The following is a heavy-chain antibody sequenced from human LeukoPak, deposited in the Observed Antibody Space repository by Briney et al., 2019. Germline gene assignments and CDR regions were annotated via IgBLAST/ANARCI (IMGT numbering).Heavy chain of an antibody. J-gene: IGHJ6*03. CDR3: ARRIRWGSHYYYYYMDV. V-gene: IGHV4-59*11. D-gene: IGHD4-23*01. CDR1: GGSISSHY. CDR2: IYYSGST. Sequence: SETLSLTCTVSGGSISSHYWSWIRQPPGKGLEWIGYIYYSGSTNYNPSLKSRVTISVDTSKNQFSLKLSSVTAADTAVYYCARRIRWGSHYYYYYMDVWGKGTTVTVSS.